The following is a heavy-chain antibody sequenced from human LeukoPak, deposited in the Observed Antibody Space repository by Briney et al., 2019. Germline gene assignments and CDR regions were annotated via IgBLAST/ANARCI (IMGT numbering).Heavy chain of an antibody. D-gene: IGHD6-6*01. CDR3: ARDLIEYSSSSLDY. CDR1: GFTFDDYA. Sequence: PGRSLRLSCAASGFTFDDYAMHWVRQAPGKGLEWVSGISWNSGSIGYADSVKGRFTISRDNSKNTLYLQMNSLRAEDTAVYYCARDLIEYSSSSLDYWGQGTLVTVSS. V-gene: IGHV3-9*01. J-gene: IGHJ4*02. CDR2: ISWNSGSI.